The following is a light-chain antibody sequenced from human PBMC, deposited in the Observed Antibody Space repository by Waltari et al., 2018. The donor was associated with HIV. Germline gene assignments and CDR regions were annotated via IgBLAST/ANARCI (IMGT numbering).Light chain of an antibody. J-gene: IGKJ2*01. CDR2: LAS. V-gene: IGKV4-1*01. Sequence: DVVMTQSPDSLTVSVGERATLNCKSSQSLLSGSHHKNYLAWYQHKPGHRPQQPLYLASTRQSGVPDRFSGSGSGTDFSLTISSLQAEDVAVYYCQQYYLVPYTFGQGTKLEIK. CDR3: QQYYLVPYT. CDR1: QSLLSGSHHKNY.